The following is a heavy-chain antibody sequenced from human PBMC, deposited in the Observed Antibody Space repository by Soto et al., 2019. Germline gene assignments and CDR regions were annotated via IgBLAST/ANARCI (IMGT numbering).Heavy chain of an antibody. CDR3: ARDRGSVEWFGELPPYYYYGMDV. D-gene: IGHD3-10*01. CDR2: IYYSGST. Sequence: PSETLSHTCTVSGGSLSSGSYSWSWIRQPPGKGLEWIGYIYYSGSTKYNPSLKSRVTISVDTSKNQFSLKLSSVTAADTAVYYCARDRGSVEWFGELPPYYYYGMDVWGQGTTVT. J-gene: IGHJ6*02. V-gene: IGHV4-61*01. CDR1: GGSLSSGSYS.